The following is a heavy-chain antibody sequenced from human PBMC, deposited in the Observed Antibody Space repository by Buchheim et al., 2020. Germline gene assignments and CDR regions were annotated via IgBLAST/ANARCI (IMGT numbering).Heavy chain of an antibody. Sequence: EVQLVESGGGLAQPGGSLRLSCAASGFTLSNYWMHWVRQAPGKGLVWVSRINSDGTYTNYADSVKGRFTVSRDNAKNPLYLQMNSLRAEDTAVYYCARDTAWQVVVWGQGTL. V-gene: IGHV3-74*01. CDR3: ARDTAWQVVV. CDR1: GFTLSNYW. D-gene: IGHD2-21*02. CDR2: INSDGTYT. J-gene: IGHJ4*02.